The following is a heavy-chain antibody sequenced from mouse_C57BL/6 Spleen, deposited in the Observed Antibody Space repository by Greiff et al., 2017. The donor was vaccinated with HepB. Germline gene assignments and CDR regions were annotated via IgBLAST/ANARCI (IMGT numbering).Heavy chain of an antibody. CDR3: ASITTVVARDWYFDV. D-gene: IGHD1-1*01. V-gene: IGHV7-3*01. Sequence: DVKLVESGGGLVQPGGSLSLSCAASGFTFTDYYMSWVRQPPGKALEWLGFIRNKANGYTTEYSASVKGRFTISRDNSQSILYLQMNALRAEDSATYYCASITTVVARDWYFDVWGTGTTVTVSS. J-gene: IGHJ1*03. CDR1: GFTFTDYY. CDR2: IRNKANGYTT.